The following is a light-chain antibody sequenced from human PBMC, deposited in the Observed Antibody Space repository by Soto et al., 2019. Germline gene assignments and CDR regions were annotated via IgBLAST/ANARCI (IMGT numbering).Light chain of an antibody. J-gene: IGKJ2*03. CDR3: QQYASSPVYS. Sequence: ETVLTQSPGTLSLSPGETATLSCWASQSVKTTYLAWYQQKPGQAPRLLIYGASNRATGVPDRFSGSGYGTEFTFTISRLQPEDFAVYYCQQYASSPVYSFGPGTKLEI. CDR1: QSVKTTY. CDR2: GAS. V-gene: IGKV3-20*01.